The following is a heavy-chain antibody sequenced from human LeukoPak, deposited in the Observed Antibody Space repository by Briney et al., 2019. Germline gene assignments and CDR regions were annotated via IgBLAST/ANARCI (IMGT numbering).Heavy chain of an antibody. CDR2: INHSGST. V-gene: IGHV4-34*01. D-gene: IGHD6-19*01. Sequence: SETLSLTCAVYGGSFSGYYWSWIRQPPGKGLEWIGEINHSGSTNYNPSLKSRVTISVDTSKNQFSLKLSSVTAADMAVYYCARGLEGSGRPFDYWGQGTLVTVSS. CDR3: ARGLEGSGRPFDY. CDR1: GGSFSGYY. J-gene: IGHJ4*02.